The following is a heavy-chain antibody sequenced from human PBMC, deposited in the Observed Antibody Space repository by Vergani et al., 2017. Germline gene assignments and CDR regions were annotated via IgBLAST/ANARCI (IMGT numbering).Heavy chain of an antibody. D-gene: IGHD3-9*01. CDR1: GGTFSSYA. V-gene: IGHV1-69*12. Sequence: QVQLVQSGAEVKKPGSSVKVSCKASGGTFSSYAISWVRQAPGQGLEWMGGIIPIFGTANYAQKFQGRVTLTADESTSTAYMELSSLRSEDTAVYYCARVVSRGILTKLAWFDPWGQGTLVTVSS. CDR2: IIPIFGTA. CDR3: ARVVSRGILTKLAWFDP. J-gene: IGHJ5*02.